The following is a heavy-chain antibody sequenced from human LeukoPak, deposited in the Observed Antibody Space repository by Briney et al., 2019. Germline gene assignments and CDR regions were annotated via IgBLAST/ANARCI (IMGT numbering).Heavy chain of an antibody. V-gene: IGHV3-9*01. CDR1: GFTFDYYA. D-gene: IGHD3-9*01. CDR3: AKGLYYDILTGNWFDP. J-gene: IGHJ5*02. Sequence: GGSLRLSCAASGFTFDYYAMHWVRQPPGEGLEWVSGITWNSDSTGYADSVKGRFTISRDNANNSLYLQMNSLRAEDTALYYCAKGLYYDILTGNWFDPWGQGTLVTVSS. CDR2: ITWNSDST.